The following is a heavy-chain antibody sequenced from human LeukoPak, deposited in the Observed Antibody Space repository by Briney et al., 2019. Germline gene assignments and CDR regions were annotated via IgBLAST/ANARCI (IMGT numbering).Heavy chain of an antibody. J-gene: IGHJ4*02. V-gene: IGHV3-66*01. Sequence: GGSLRLSCAASGFTVSGNFMSWVRQAPGKGLEWVSIIYSGGSTSYADSVKGRFTISRDNAKNSLYLQMNSLRAEDTAVYYCARDEYYDSSGYMVQGFDYWGQGTLVTVSS. CDR2: IYSGGST. CDR3: ARDEYYDSSGYMVQGFDY. CDR1: GFTVSGNF. D-gene: IGHD3-22*01.